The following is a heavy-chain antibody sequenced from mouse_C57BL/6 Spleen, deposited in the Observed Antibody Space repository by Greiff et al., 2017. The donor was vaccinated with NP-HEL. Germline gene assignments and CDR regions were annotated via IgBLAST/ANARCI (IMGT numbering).Heavy chain of an antibody. CDR2: IDPEDGET. CDR3: AYYYGSSYWFAY. J-gene: IGHJ3*01. CDR1: GFNIKDYY. V-gene: IGHV14-2*01. D-gene: IGHD1-1*01. Sequence: EVHLVESGAELVKPGASVKLSCTASGFNIKDYYMHWVKQRTEQGLEWIGRIDPEDGETKYAPKFQGKATITADTSSNTAYLQLISLTSEDTAVYYCAYYYGSSYWFAYWGQGTLVTVSA.